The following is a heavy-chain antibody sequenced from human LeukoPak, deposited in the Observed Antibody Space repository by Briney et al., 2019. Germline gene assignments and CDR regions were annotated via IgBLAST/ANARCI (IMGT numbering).Heavy chain of an antibody. V-gene: IGHV3-13*01. CDR1: GFTFSSYD. J-gene: IGHJ5*02. CDR3: ARGNYYDSSGGNWFDP. D-gene: IGHD3-22*01. CDR2: IGTAGDT. Sequence: GGSLGLSCAASGFTFSSYDMHWVRQATGKGLEWVSAIGTAGDTYYPGSVKGRFTISRENAKNSLYLQMNSLRAGDTAVYYCARGNYYDSSGGNWFDPWGQGTLVTVSS.